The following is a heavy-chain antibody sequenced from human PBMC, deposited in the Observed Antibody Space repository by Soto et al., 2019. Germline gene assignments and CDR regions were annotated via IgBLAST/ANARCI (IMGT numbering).Heavy chain of an antibody. CDR3: ARGSGSSSWYERAYCYYGMDV. D-gene: IGHD6-13*01. CDR1: GGSFSGYY. Sequence: SETLSLTCAVYGGSFSGYYWSWIRQPPGKGLEWIGEINHSGSTNYNPSLKSRVTISVDTSKNQFSLKLSSVTAADTAVYYCARGSGSSSWYERAYCYYGMDVWGQGTTVT. J-gene: IGHJ6*02. CDR2: INHSGST. V-gene: IGHV4-34*01.